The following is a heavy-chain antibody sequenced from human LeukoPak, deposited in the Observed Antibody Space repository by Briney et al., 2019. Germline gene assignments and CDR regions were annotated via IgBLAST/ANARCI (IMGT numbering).Heavy chain of an antibody. J-gene: IGHJ4*02. CDR1: GFTFSSYG. V-gene: IGHV3-33*01. Sequence: VQPGRSLRLSCAASGFTFSSYGMHWVRQAPGKGLEWVAVIWYDGSNKYYADSVKGRFTISRDNSKNTLYLQMNSLRAEDTAVYYCARANSSGWFKDYWGQGTLVTVSS. CDR3: ARANSSGWFKDY. CDR2: IWYDGSNK. D-gene: IGHD6-19*01.